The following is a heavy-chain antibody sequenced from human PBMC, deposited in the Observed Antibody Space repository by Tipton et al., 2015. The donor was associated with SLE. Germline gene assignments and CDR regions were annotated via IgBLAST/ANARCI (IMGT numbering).Heavy chain of an antibody. CDR2: IYYSGST. V-gene: IGHV4-61*10. CDR3: AGSSERGSFKLDY. D-gene: IGHD3-16*01. J-gene: IGHJ4*02. Sequence: TLSLTCTVSGGSISSGSYYWSWIRQPAGKGLEWIGYIYYSGSTNYNPSLKSRVTISVDTSKNQFSLKLSSVTAADTAVYYCAGSSERGSFKLDYWGQGTLVTVSS. CDR1: GGSISSGSYY.